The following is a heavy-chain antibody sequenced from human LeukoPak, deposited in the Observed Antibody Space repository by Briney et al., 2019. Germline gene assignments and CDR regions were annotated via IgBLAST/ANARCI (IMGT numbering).Heavy chain of an antibody. CDR2: IYHSGST. D-gene: IGHD3-22*01. CDR1: GGSISSGGYS. CDR3: ARVGDYYDSSGYYFDY. V-gene: IGHV4-30-2*01. Sequence: SQTLSLTYAVSGGSISSGGYSWSWIRQPPGKGLEWVGYIYHSGSTYYNPSLKSRVTISVDRSKNQFSLKLSSVTAADTAVYYCARVGDYYDSSGYYFDYWGQGTLVTVSS. J-gene: IGHJ4*02.